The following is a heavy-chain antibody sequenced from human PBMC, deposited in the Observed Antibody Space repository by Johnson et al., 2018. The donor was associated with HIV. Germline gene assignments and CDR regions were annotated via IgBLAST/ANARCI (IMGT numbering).Heavy chain of an antibody. CDR1: GFTFSSYA. V-gene: IGHV3-30*04. CDR3: ARDQCGSDVWWAHDAFDI. D-gene: IGHD1-26*01. J-gene: IGHJ3*02. CDR2: ISYDGSNK. Sequence: QVQLVESGGGVVQPGRSLRLSCAASGFTFSSYAMHWVRQAPGQGLEWVAVISYDGSNKYYADSVKGRFTISRDHSKNTRYLQMNSLRAEDTAVYYCARDQCGSDVWWAHDAFDIWGQGTMVTVSS.